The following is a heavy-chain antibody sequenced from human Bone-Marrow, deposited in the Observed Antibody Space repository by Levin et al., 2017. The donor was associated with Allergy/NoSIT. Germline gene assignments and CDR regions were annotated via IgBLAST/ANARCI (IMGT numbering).Heavy chain of an antibody. CDR2: IWYDGSNK. Sequence: PGGSLRLSCAASGFTFSSYGMHWVRQAPGKGLEWVAVIWYDGSNKYYADSVKGRFTISRDNSKNTLYLQMNSLRAEDTAVYYCARDKEYCSSTSCYDTPAVNFDYWGQGTLVTVSS. V-gene: IGHV3-33*01. D-gene: IGHD2-2*01. CDR1: GFTFSSYG. CDR3: ARDKEYCSSTSCYDTPAVNFDY. J-gene: IGHJ4*02.